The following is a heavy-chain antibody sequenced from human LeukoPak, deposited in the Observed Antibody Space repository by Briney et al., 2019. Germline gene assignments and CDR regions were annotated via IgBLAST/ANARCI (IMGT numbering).Heavy chain of an antibody. J-gene: IGHJ6*02. D-gene: IGHD6-13*01. CDR2: ISRDGGST. Sequence: GGSLRLSCTASGFIFDAYAMHWVRQAPGKGLEWVSLISRDGGSTYYADSVKGRFTISRDNSKNSLYLHMNTLRTEDTAFYYCAKTYSSSWSKGISYYYNMDVWGRGTTVTVSS. CDR1: GFIFDAYA. V-gene: IGHV3-43*02. CDR3: AKTYSSSWSKGISYYYNMDV.